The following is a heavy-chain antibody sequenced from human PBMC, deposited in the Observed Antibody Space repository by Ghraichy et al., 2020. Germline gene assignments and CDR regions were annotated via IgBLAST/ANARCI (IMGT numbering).Heavy chain of an antibody. CDR1: GGSISSSSYY. CDR3: AIGLRYYDFWSGYLAYTYSYYFDY. V-gene: IGHV4-39*07. J-gene: IGHJ4*02. Sequence: SETLSLTCTVSGGSISSSSYYWGWIRQPPGKGLEWIGSIYYSGSTYYNPSLKSRVTISVDTSKNQFSLKLSSVTAADTAVYYCAIGLRYYDFWSGYLAYTYSYYFDYWGQGTLVTVSS. D-gene: IGHD3-3*01. CDR2: IYYSGST.